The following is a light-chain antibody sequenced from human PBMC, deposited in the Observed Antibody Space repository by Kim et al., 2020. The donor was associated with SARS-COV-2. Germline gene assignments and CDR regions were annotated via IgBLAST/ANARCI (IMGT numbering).Light chain of an antibody. J-gene: IGKJ1*01. CDR1: QCTSSS. CDR2: GAS. V-gene: IGKV1-39*01. CDR3: QQEWT. Sequence: GDRFTITCRAGQCTSSSLICYQQKPGKAPKLLIYGASSWQSGVPSRFSGSVSGTDFTLAISRLQAEDFATYYCQQEWTFGKGTKVDIK.